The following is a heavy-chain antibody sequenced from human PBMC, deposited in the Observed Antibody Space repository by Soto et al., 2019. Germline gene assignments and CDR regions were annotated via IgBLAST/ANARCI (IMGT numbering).Heavy chain of an antibody. V-gene: IGHV4-34*01. CDR3: ARGNWEQYYYYYYYMDV. D-gene: IGHD7-27*01. J-gene: IGHJ6*03. CDR1: GGSFSGYY. Sequence: TSETLSLACAVYGGSFSGYYWSWIRQPPGKGLEWIGEINHSGSTNYNPSLKSRVTISVDTSKNQFSLKLSSVTAADTAVYYCARGNWEQYYYYYYYMDVWGKGTTVTVSS. CDR2: INHSGST.